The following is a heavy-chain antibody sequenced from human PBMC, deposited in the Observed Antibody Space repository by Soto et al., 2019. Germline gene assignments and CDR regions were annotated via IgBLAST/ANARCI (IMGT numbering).Heavy chain of an antibody. J-gene: IGHJ5*02. V-gene: IGHV4-39*01. CDR3: AGRTVTTTNWFDP. CDR2: IYYSGST. D-gene: IGHD4-4*01. Sequence: SETLSLTCTVSGGSIGSSSYYWGWIRQPPGKGLEWIGSIYYSGSTYYNPSLKSRVTISVDTSKNQFSLKLSSVTAADTAVYYCAGRTVTTTNWFDPWGQGTLVTVSS. CDR1: GGSIGSSSYY.